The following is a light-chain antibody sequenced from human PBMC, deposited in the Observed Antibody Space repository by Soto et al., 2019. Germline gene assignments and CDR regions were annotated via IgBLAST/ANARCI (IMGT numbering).Light chain of an antibody. CDR1: QGISNS. V-gene: IGKV1-9*01. J-gene: IGKJ3*01. Sequence: DIQLTQSPSFLSASVGDRVTITCRASQGISNSLAGYQQKPGKAPKLLINVASTLQSGVPSRLSGSGSGTEFILTLNSQQPEDYATHYCQQLNCYFGPGTNVDIK. CDR2: VAS. CDR3: QQLNCY.